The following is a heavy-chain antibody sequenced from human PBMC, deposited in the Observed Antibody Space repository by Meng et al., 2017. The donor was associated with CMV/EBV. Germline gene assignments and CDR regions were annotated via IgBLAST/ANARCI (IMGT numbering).Heavy chain of an antibody. J-gene: IGHJ4*02. CDR1: GFTFSSYW. V-gene: IGHV3-7*01. Sequence: GESLKISCAASGFTFSSYWMNWVRQAPGKGLEWVATIKQDGSEKYYVDSVKGRFAIPRDNAENSLFLHMNSLRAEDTAVYYCAGDPAISMVRGVISDYWGQGTLVTVSS. D-gene: IGHD3-10*01. CDR3: AGDPAISMVRGVISDY. CDR2: IKQDGSEK.